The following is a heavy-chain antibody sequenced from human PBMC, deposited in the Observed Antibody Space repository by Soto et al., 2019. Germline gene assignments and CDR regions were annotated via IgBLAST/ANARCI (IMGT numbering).Heavy chain of an antibody. CDR1: GGSISSSSW. Sequence: QVQLQESGPVLVKPSGTLSLTFAVSGGSISSSSWWSWVRQPPGKGLEWIGAIYHSGSTNYNPSLKSRVTISVDKSKNQFPLKLSSVTAADTAVYYCASNEMVRSGMAVWGQGTTVTVSS. J-gene: IGHJ6*02. CDR2: IYHSGST. CDR3: ASNEMVRSGMAV. D-gene: IGHD3-10*01. V-gene: IGHV4-4*02.